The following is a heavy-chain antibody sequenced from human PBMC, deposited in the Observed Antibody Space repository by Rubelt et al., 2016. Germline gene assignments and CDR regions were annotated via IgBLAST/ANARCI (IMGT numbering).Heavy chain of an antibody. CDR3: AREHYDILTGYYSSYYYYGMDV. V-gene: IGHV4-34*01. Sequence: GEINHSGSTNYNPSLKSRVTISVDTSKNQFSLKLSSVTAADTAVYYCAREHYDILTGYYSSYYYYGMDVWGQGTTVTVSS. J-gene: IGHJ6*02. D-gene: IGHD3-9*01. CDR2: INHSGST.